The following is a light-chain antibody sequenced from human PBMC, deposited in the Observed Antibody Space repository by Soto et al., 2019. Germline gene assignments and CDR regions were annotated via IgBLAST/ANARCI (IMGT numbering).Light chain of an antibody. V-gene: IGLV1-40*01. CDR1: SSNIGAGYD. Sequence: QSVLTQPPSVSGAPGQRVTSSCTGSSSNIGAGYDVHWYQQLPGTAPKLLIYGNSNRPSGVPDRFSGSKSGTSASLAITGLQAEDEADYYCQSYDSSLSGSNVFGTGTKVTVL. CDR3: QSYDSSLSGSNV. CDR2: GNS. J-gene: IGLJ1*01.